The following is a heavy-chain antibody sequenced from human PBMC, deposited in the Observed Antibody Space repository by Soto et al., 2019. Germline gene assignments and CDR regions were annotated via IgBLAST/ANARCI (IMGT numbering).Heavy chain of an antibody. Sequence: ASVKVSCKASGYTFTSYYMHWVRQAPGQGLEWMGIINPSGGSTSYAQKFKGRVTMTRDTSTSTVYMELSSLRSEDTAVYYYARERVGVPAADAFDIWGQGKMVTVSS. CDR3: ARERVGVPAADAFDI. D-gene: IGHD2-2*01. J-gene: IGHJ3*02. V-gene: IGHV1-46*01. CDR2: INPSGGST. CDR1: GYTFTSYY.